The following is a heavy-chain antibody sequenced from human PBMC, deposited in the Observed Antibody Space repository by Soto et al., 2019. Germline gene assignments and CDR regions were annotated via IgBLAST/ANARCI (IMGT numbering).Heavy chain of an antibody. CDR1: GFTFNIYA. CDR3: AKGKSSNYVSHAFDV. Sequence: EVQVLESGGGLVQPGGSLRLSCAAPGFTFNIYAMSWVRQAPGKGLEWVSGISGGGGSTHYADSVKGRFTISRDNSKNTLYLQMNSLRGEDTAVYYCAKGKSSNYVSHAFDVWGQGTMVTVSS. CDR2: ISGGGGST. J-gene: IGHJ3*01. V-gene: IGHV3-23*01. D-gene: IGHD3-10*02.